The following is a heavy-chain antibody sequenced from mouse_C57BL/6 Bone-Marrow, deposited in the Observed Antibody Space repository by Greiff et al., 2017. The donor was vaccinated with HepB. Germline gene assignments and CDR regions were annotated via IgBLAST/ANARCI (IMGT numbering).Heavy chain of an antibody. Sequence: EVQVVESGAELVRPGASVKLSCTASGFNIKDDYMHWVKQRPEQGLEWIGWIDPENGDTEYASKFQGKATITADTSSNTAYLQLSSLTSEDTAVYYSTTGHCGSSHFDYWGQGTTLTVSS. V-gene: IGHV14-4*01. CDR2: IDPENGDT. J-gene: IGHJ2*01. CDR1: GFNIKDDY. D-gene: IGHD1-1*01. CDR3: TTGHCGSSHFDY.